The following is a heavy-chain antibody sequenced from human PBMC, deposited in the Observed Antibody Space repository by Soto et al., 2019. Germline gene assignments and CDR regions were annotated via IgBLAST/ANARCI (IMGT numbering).Heavy chain of an antibody. CDR1: GFTFSSYA. CDR3: GRGGGSLWFGELFPRYNWFDP. Sequence: QVQLVESGGGVVQPGRSLRLSCAASGFTFSSYAMHWVRQAPGKGLEWVAVISYDGSNKYYADSVKGRFTISRDNSKNTLLLEMNSLRAEDTAGYYCGRGGGSLWFGELFPRYNWFDPWGQGTLVTVSS. J-gene: IGHJ5*02. CDR2: ISYDGSNK. D-gene: IGHD3-10*01. V-gene: IGHV3-30-3*01.